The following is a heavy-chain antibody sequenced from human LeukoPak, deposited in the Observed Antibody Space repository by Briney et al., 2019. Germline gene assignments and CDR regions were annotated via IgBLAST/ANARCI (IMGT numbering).Heavy chain of an antibody. CDR3: ARRRRDGSNSAFDI. D-gene: IGHD5-24*01. Sequence: SETLSLTCTVSGGSISSSSYYWGWLRQPPGKGLEWIGSIYYTGTTYYNPSLKSRVTISVDTSKNQFSLKVSSVTAADTAVCYCARRRRDGSNSAFDIWGQGTMVTVSS. J-gene: IGHJ3*02. CDR2: IYYTGTT. V-gene: IGHV4-39*01. CDR1: GGSISSSSYY.